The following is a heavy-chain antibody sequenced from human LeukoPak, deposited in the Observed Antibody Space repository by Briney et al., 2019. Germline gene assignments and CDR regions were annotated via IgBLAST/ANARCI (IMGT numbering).Heavy chain of an antibody. V-gene: IGHV3-20*01. J-gene: IGHJ4*02. D-gene: IGHD3-9*01. CDR3: ATALHYDILTGYTPEGY. CDR1: GFTFDDYG. Sequence: GGSLRLSCAASGFTFDDYGMSWVRQAPGKGLEWVSGINWNGGSTGYADSVKGRFTISRDNAKNSLYLQMNSLRAEDTALYNCATALHYDILTGYTPEGYWGQGTLVTVSS. CDR2: INWNGGST.